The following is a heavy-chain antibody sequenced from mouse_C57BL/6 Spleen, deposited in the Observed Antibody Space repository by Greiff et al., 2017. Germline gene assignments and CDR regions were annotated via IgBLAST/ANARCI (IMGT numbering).Heavy chain of an antibody. CDR1: GFNFKDYY. J-gene: IGHJ4*01. D-gene: IGHD1-1*01. V-gene: IGHV14-2*01. CDR2: IDPEDGAT. Sequence: VQLQQSGAELVKPGASVKLSCTASGFNFKDYYMHWVKQRTEQGLEWIGRIDPEDGATKYAPKFKGKATITADKSSNTAYLQLSSLTSEDTAVSYGARHYYYGSSYAMDYWGQGTSVTVSS. CDR3: ARHYYYGSSYAMDY.